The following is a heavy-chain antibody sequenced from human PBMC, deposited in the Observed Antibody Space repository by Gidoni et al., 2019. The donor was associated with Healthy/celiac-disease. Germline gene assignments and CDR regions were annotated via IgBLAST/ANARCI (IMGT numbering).Heavy chain of an antibody. CDR3: AHRYCSGGSCPGGFDY. CDR1: GFSLSPSGVG. CDR2: IYWNDDK. D-gene: IGHD2-15*01. J-gene: IGHJ4*02. V-gene: IGHV2-5*01. Sequence: QLTLKESGPTLVKPTQPLTLPCPFSGFSLSPSGVGVGWIRQPPGKALEWLALIYWNDDKRYSPSLKSRLTITKDTSKNQVVLTMTNMDPVDTATYYCAHRYCSGGSCPGGFDYWGQGTLVTVSS.